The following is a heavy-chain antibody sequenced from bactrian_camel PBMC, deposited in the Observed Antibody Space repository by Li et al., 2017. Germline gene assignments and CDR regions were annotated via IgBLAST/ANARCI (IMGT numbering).Heavy chain of an antibody. D-gene: IGHD2*01. V-gene: IGHV3S54*01. CDR1: GAIYRRTS. Sequence: VQLVESGGGSVQAGGSLNLSCVASGAIYRRTSMAWFRQYPGKERKGVGVIDSDGVADIGAGRQYYADSVKGRFTISKDSAQNILYLDMSNLQPEDTAMYYCAVYSPATSGRPGTYECSSGFRAGRKKDWGQGTQVTVS. CDR2: IDSDGVADIGAGRQ. CDR3: AVYSPATSGRPGTYECSSGFRAGRKKD. J-gene: IGHJ4*01.